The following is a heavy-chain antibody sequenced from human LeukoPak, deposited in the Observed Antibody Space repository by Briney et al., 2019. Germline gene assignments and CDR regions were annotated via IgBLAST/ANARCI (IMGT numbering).Heavy chain of an antibody. CDR3: AKLGGSGWSVGDYGMDV. J-gene: IGHJ6*02. CDR2: ISWNSGSI. Sequence: PGGSLRLSCAASGFTFDDYAMHWVRQAPGKGLEWVSGISWNSGSIGYADSVKGRFTISRDNAKNSLYLQMNSLRAEDTALYYCAKLGGSGWSVGDYGMDVWGQGTTVTVSS. V-gene: IGHV3-9*01. CDR1: GFTFDDYA. D-gene: IGHD6-19*01.